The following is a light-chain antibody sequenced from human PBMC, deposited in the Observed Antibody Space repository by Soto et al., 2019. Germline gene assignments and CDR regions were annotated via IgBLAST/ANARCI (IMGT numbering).Light chain of an antibody. CDR1: QSISSY. CDR2: AAS. J-gene: IGKJ2*01. Sequence: DIQMTQSPSSLSASVGDRVTITCRASQSISSYLNWYQQKPGKAPKLLIYAASSLQSGVPSRFSGSGSGTDFTPTISSLQPEDFATYYCQQSYSTPFMYTFGQGTKVDIK. CDR3: QQSYSTPFMYT. V-gene: IGKV1-39*01.